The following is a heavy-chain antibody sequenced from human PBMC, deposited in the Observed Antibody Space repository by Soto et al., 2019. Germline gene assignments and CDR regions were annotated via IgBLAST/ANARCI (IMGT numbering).Heavy chain of an antibody. D-gene: IGHD2-2*02. CDR1: GGSISSGDYY. CDR2: IYYSGST. V-gene: IGHV4-30-4*01. J-gene: IGHJ5*02. Sequence: SETLSLTCTVSGGSISSGDYYWSGIRQPPGKGLEWIGYIYYSGSTYYNPSLKSRVTISVDTSKNQFSLKLSSVTAADTAAYYCARDRKYRQRVLGYCSSTSCYTHWFDPWGQGTLVTVSS. CDR3: ARDRKYRQRVLGYCSSTSCYTHWFDP.